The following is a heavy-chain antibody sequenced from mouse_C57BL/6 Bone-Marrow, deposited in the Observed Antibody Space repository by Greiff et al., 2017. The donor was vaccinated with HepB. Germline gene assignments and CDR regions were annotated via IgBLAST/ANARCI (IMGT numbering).Heavy chain of an antibody. CDR2: ISDGGSYT. V-gene: IGHV5-4*01. D-gene: IGHD1-1*01. CDR1: GFTFSSYA. CDR3: ARASSYRYYYAMDY. Sequence: EVQRVESGGGLVKPGGSLKLSCAASGFTFSSYAMSWVRQTPEKRLEWVATISDGGSYTYYPDNVKGRFTISRDNAKNNLYLQMSHLKSEDTAMYYCARASSYRYYYAMDYWGQGTSVTVSS. J-gene: IGHJ4*01.